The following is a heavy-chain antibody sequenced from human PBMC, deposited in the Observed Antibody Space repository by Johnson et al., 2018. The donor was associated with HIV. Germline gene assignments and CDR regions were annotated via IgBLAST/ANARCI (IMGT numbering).Heavy chain of an antibody. Sequence: MQLVESGGCLLQPGGSLRLSCAASGFTFSSYWMSWVRQAPGKGLEWVANITQDGSEKYYVDSVKGRFTISRDNAKNSLYLQMNSLRAEDTAVYYCARDQGGQWLAYDAFDIWGQGTMVTVSS. CDR3: ARDQGGQWLAYDAFDI. V-gene: IGHV3-7*01. J-gene: IGHJ3*02. CDR2: ITQDGSEK. CDR1: GFTFSSYW. D-gene: IGHD6-19*01.